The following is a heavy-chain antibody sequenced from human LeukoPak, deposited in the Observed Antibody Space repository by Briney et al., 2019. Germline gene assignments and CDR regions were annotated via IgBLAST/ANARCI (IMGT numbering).Heavy chain of an antibody. CDR1: GHTFTSYY. CDR3: ARDSSSWYKLFDY. CDR2: INPSGGST. V-gene: IGHV1-46*01. J-gene: IGHJ4*02. D-gene: IGHD6-13*01. Sequence: GASVKVSCKASGHTFTSYYMHWVRQAPGQGLEWMGIINPSGGSTSHAQKFQGRVTMTRDTSTSTVYMELSSLRSEDTAVYYCARDSSSWYKLFDYWGQGTLVTVSS.